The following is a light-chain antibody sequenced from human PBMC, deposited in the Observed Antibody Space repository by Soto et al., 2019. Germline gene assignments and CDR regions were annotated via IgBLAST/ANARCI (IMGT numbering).Light chain of an antibody. CDR2: DVN. CDR3: SSYTGTNVI. V-gene: IGLV2-8*01. CDR1: LSDVGGQNR. Sequence: QSALTQPPSASGSPGQSVTISCTGTLSDVGGQNRVSWYRQDPGKAPKLMIYDVNRRPSGVPDRFSGSKSGNTASLTVSGLQAEDEANYYRSSYTGTNVIFGGGTQLTVL. J-gene: IGLJ2*01.